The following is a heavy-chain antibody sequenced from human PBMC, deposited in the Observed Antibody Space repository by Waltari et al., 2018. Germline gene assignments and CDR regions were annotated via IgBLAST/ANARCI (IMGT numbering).Heavy chain of an antibody. CDR3: ARVARGTLYDAFDI. V-gene: IGHV3-66*01. Sequence: EVQLMESGGGLVQPGGSLRLSCVASGLAVRTSFMSWVRQAQGKGLEWDSAIFRGVTTYYTDSVKGRFRAARDNSKNTLFLQMNSLRAEDTAVYYCARVARGTLYDAFDIWGQGTMVTVSS. CDR1: GLAVRTSF. J-gene: IGHJ3*02. D-gene: IGHD1-26*01. CDR2: IFRGVTT.